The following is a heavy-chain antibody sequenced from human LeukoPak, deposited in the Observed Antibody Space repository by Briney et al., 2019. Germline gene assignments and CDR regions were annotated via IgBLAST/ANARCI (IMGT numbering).Heavy chain of an antibody. CDR1: GGTFSSYA. CDR3: AGFGVRPY. Sequence: SVKVSWNGSGGTFSSYAISWVRQAPGQGLDWMGGIIPIFGTANYAQQFQGRVQITKEESPSPAYMELSSLRSEDTAVYYCAGFGVRPYWGQGTLVTVSS. CDR2: IIPIFGTA. J-gene: IGHJ4*02. V-gene: IGHV1-69*05. D-gene: IGHD2-8*01.